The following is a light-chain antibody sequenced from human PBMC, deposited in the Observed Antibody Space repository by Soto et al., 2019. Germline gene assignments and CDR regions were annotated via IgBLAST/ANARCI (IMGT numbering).Light chain of an antibody. CDR1: SSDIGFYNY. Sequence: QSALTQPASVSGSPGQSITISCTGSSSDIGFYNYVSWYQQLPGKPPKLLIYEVRSRPSGVPDRFSGSKSGDTASLTISGLQAEDEGDYYCNSYTSSTTLVFGGGTKLTVL. J-gene: IGLJ2*01. V-gene: IGLV2-14*01. CDR2: EVR. CDR3: NSYTSSTTLV.